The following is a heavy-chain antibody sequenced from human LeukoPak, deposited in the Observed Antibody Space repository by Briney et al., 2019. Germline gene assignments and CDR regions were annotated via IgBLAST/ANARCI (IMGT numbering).Heavy chain of an antibody. CDR2: IIPIFGTA. CDR1: GGTFSSYA. Sequence: AASVKVSCKASGGTFSSYAISWVRQAPGQGLEWMGGIIPIFGTANYAQKFQGRVTITADESTSTAYMELSSLRSEDTAVYYCARGVRGVIRTHNWFDPWGQGTLVTVSS. CDR3: ARGVRGVIRTHNWFDP. J-gene: IGHJ5*02. V-gene: IGHV1-69*13. D-gene: IGHD3-10*01.